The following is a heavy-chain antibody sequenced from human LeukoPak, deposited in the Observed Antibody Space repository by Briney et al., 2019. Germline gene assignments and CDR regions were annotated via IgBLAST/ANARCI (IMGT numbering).Heavy chain of an antibody. J-gene: IGHJ4*02. CDR3: ARSYGDYDGY. D-gene: IGHD4-17*01. V-gene: IGHV1-69*02. CDR1: GGTFSSYT. CDR2: IIPILSIA. Sequence: ASVKVSCKASGGTFSSYTISWVRQAPGQGLEWMGRIIPILSIANYAQKFQGRVTITADKSTSTAYMELSSLRSEDTAVYYCARSYGDYDGYWGQGTLVTVSS.